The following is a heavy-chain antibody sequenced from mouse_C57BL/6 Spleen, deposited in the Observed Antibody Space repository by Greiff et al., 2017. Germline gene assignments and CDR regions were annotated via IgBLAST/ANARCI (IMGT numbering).Heavy chain of an antibody. CDR3: ARGLYYYGSSWYYFDY. CDR2: INPNNGGT. CDR1: GYTFTDYN. V-gene: IGHV1-18*01. Sequence: VQLQQSGPELVKPGASVKIPCKASGYTFTDYNMDWVKQSHGKSLEWIGDINPNNGGTIYNQKFKGKATLTVDKSSSTAYMELRSLTSEDTAVYYCARGLYYYGSSWYYFDYWGQGTTRTVSS. D-gene: IGHD1-1*01. J-gene: IGHJ2*01.